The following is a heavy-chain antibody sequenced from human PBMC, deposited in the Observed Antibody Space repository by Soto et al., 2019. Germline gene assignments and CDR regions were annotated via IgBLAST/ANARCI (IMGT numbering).Heavy chain of an antibody. V-gene: IGHV5-51*01. J-gene: IGHJ5*02. Sequence: GESLKISCKGSGYSFTSYWIGWVRQMPGKGLEWMGIIYPGDSDTRYSPSFQGQVTISADKSISTAYLQWSSLKASDTAMYYCARSPSYYDFWSGYYIGIWFEPWGQGTLVTVSS. CDR3: ARSPSYYDFWSGYYIGIWFEP. D-gene: IGHD3-3*01. CDR2: IYPGDSDT. CDR1: GYSFTSYW.